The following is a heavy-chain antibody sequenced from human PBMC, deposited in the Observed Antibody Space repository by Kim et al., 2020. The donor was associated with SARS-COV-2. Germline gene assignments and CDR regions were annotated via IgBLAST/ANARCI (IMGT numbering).Heavy chain of an antibody. V-gene: IGHV4-59*13. CDR3: ARNRAFDY. CDR1: GGSISSYY. CDR2: IYYSGST. J-gene: IGHJ4*02. Sequence: SETLSLTCTVSGGSISSYYWSWIRQPPGKGLEWIGYIYYSGSTNYNPSLKSRVTISVDTSKNQFSLKLSSVTAADTAVYYCARNRAFDYWGQGTLVTVSS.